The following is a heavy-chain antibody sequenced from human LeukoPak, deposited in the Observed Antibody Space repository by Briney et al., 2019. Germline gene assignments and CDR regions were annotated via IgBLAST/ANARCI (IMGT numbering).Heavy chain of an antibody. CDR1: GYTFTSYY. Sequence: EASVKVSCKASGYTFTSYYMHWVRQAPGQGLEWMGIINPSGGSTSYAQKFQGRATMTRDTSTSTVYMELSSLRSEDTAVYYCARDHEYYYGSGSYYPGGCDYWGQGTLVTVSS. V-gene: IGHV1-46*01. CDR2: INPSGGST. CDR3: ARDHEYYYGSGSYYPGGCDY. D-gene: IGHD3-10*01. J-gene: IGHJ4*02.